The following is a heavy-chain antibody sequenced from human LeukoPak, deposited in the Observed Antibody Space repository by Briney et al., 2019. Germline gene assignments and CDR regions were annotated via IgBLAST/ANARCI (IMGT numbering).Heavy chain of an antibody. V-gene: IGHV4-34*01. CDR1: GVSFSTYY. Sequence: SETLSLTCGVSGVSFSTYYWSWIRQSPEKGLEWIGEVNHSGYTNYNPSLKGRVTISVDTSKNQLSLKLSSVTAADTAVYYCARQLYGSDYWGQGTLVTVSS. J-gene: IGHJ4*02. CDR2: VNHSGYT. D-gene: IGHD4-17*01. CDR3: ARQLYGSDY.